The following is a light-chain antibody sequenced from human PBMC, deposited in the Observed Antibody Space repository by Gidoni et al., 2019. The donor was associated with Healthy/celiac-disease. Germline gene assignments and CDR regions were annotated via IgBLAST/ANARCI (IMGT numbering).Light chain of an antibody. V-gene: IGLV2-11*01. CDR2: DVA. J-gene: IGLJ1*01. CDR3: CSYAGSYSFYV. Sequence: QSALTQPRSVSGSPGQSVTISCTGTSSDVGGYNYVSWYQQHPGKAPTLVIYDVAKRPSGVPDRFPGSKSGNTASLTISGLQAEDEADYYCCSYAGSYSFYVFGTGTKVTVL. CDR1: SSDVGGYNY.